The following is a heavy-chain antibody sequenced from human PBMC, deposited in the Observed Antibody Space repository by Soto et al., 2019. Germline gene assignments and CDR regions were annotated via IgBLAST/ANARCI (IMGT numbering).Heavy chain of an antibody. CDR1: GGTFSSYA. D-gene: IGHD6-19*01. V-gene: IGHV1-69*01. CDR3: ARSLDNSSCWHKFKYYYYNCMDV. CDR2: IIPIFGTA. J-gene: IGHJ6*02. Sequence: QVQLVQSGAEVKKPGSSVKVSCKASGGTFSSYAISWVRQAPGQGLEWMGGIIPIFGTANYAQKFQGRVTINADEPTSTAYMELSSLRSEDTDVYYCARSLDNSSCWHKFKYYYYNCMDVWGPGTTVTGSS.